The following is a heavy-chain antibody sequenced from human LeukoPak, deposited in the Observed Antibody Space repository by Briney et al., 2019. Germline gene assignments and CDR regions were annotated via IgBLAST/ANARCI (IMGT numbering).Heavy chain of an antibody. CDR2: IKSKTHGGTT. CDR3: TTERPYFDN. CDR1: GFTFSDAW. V-gene: IGHV3-15*01. Sequence: GGSLRLSCAASGFTFSDAWVSWVRQAPGKGLEWVGRIKSKTHGGTTQYAAPVKGRFTISRDDSKTAVYLQMNSLKSEDAAMYYCTTERPYFDNWGQGTLVTVSS. J-gene: IGHJ4*02.